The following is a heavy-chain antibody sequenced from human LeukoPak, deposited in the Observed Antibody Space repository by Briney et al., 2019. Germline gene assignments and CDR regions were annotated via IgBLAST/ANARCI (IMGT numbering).Heavy chain of an antibody. Sequence: GGSLRLSCAASRYTFSSYSINWVRQAPGKGLEWVSSIIVGSNYIHYADSVRGRFSISRDDARNSLYLQMDSLRGDDTAVYYCARLRRNSDRSGYYYYYDYWGQGTLVTVSS. J-gene: IGHJ4*02. CDR1: RYTFSSYS. V-gene: IGHV3-21*01. CDR3: ARLRRNSDRSGYYYYYDY. CDR2: IIVGSNYI. D-gene: IGHD3-22*01.